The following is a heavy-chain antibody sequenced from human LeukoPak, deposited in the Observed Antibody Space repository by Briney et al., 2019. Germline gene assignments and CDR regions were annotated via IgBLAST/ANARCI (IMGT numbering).Heavy chain of an antibody. D-gene: IGHD1-1*01. V-gene: IGHV3-7*03. CDR2: IKEDGSEK. CDR1: GFTFSTYW. Sequence: PGGSLRLSCAASGFTFSTYWMSWVRQAPGKGLEWVANIKEDGSEKYYADSVKGRFTISRDNAKNSLYLQMNSLRAEDTAVYYCARDFYNLFYYCGQGTLLTVSS. J-gene: IGHJ4*02. CDR3: ARDFYNLFYY.